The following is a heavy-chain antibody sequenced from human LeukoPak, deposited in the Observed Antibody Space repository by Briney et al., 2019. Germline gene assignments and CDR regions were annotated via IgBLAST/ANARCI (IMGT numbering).Heavy chain of an antibody. CDR3: ATNTRAYAVLLAY. J-gene: IGHJ4*02. CDR1: GFTFSSSW. Sequence: PGGSLRLSCAASGFTFSSSWMIRARQAPGKGLEWVANINQDGGQKYYLDSVKGRFTISRDNADNSLYLQMDGLRAEDTAVYYCATNTRAYAVLLAYWGQGTLVTVSS. V-gene: IGHV3-7*01. CDR2: INQDGGQK. D-gene: IGHD4-17*01.